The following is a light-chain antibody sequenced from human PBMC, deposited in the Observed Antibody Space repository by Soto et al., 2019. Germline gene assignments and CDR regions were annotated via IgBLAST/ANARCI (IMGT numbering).Light chain of an antibody. J-gene: IGKJ5*01. CDR2: DAS. Sequence: AIQLTQSPSSLSASVGDRVTITCRASQDIYSALAWYQQKPGKAPNLLIYDASGLETGVPSRFTGSGSGTDFSLTVSSLQPEDFATYYCQQYDSYPHTFGQGTRLEIK. CDR1: QDIYSA. V-gene: IGKV1-13*02. CDR3: QQYDSYPHT.